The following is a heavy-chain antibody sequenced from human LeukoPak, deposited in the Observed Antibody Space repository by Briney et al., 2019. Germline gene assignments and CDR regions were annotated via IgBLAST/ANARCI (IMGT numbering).Heavy chain of an antibody. V-gene: IGHV3-23*01. D-gene: IGHD2-21*01. Sequence: GGSLRLSCLTSGFTLSTNAMSWVRQAPEKGLEFVSGIYENGGTTYYADSVKGRFSISRDNSKNTLYLQMDSLRGEDTAVYYCAKDFRIGYSAHFDYWGQGALVTVSS. CDR3: AKDFRIGYSAHFDY. CDR1: GFTLSTNA. CDR2: IYENGGTT. J-gene: IGHJ4*02.